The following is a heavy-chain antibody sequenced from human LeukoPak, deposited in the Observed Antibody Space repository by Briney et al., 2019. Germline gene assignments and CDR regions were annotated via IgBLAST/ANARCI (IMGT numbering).Heavy chain of an antibody. CDR3: ARMTCGGGTCWWFDP. V-gene: IGHV4-39*01. D-gene: IGHD2-15*01. CDR2: IYYFGST. CDR1: GGSITSIHYY. J-gene: IGHJ5*02. Sequence: SETLPHTCTVSGGSITSIHYYWGWLRQPPGKGLEWIGNIYYFGSTYYYPSLSSQLTISVDTSKNQFSLKLSSVTAADTALYYCARMTCGGGTCWWFDPWGQEPRVTLSS.